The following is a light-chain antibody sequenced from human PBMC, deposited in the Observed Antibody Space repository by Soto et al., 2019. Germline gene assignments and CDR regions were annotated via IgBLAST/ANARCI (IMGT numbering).Light chain of an antibody. CDR2: GAS. CDR3: QQYNNWWT. CDR1: QSVSNN. V-gene: IGKV3-15*01. J-gene: IGKJ1*01. Sequence: EIVMTQSPATLSVSPGERATLSCRASQSVSNNLASYQKKPGQAPRLLIYGASTRATGIPARFSGSGSGTEFTLTISSLQSEDFAFYYCQQYNNWWTFGQGTRVDIK.